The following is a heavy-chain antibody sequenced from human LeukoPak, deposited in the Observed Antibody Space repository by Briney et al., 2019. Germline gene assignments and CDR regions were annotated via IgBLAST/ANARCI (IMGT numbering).Heavy chain of an antibody. Sequence: SETLSLTCTVSGGSISSYYWSWIRQPPGKGLEWIGYIYTSGSTNYNPSLKSRVTISVDTSKNQFSLKLSSVTAADTAVYYCARFVKVAARHYYYYMDVWGKGTTVTVSS. CDR1: GGSISSYY. J-gene: IGHJ6*03. CDR2: IYTSGST. CDR3: ARFVKVAARHYYYYMDV. V-gene: IGHV4-4*09. D-gene: IGHD6-6*01.